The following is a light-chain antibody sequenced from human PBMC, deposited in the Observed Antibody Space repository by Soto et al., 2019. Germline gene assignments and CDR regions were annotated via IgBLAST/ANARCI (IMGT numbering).Light chain of an antibody. CDR3: QVWDISSDQYL. J-gene: IGLJ1*01. V-gene: IGLV3-21*02. CDR2: DDS. CDR1: NIASKS. Sequence: SYELTQPPSVSVAPGQTARITCGGNNIASKSVHWYQQRPGQAPVLVLYDDSNRPSGIPARFSGSNSGSTATLTISSVEAGDEADYFCQVWDISSDQYLFGAGTKV.